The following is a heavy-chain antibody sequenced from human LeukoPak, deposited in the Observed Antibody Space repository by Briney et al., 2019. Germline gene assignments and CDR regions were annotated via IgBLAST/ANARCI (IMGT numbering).Heavy chain of an antibody. Sequence: PSETLSLTCTVSGGSISSGSYCWSWIRQPAGKGLEWIGRIYTSGSTNYNPSLKSRVTISVDTSKNQFSLKLSSVTAADTAVYYWAKYSPQGRGGWSGDGFAPGGQGPLVTFPS. CDR1: GGSISSGSYC. D-gene: IGHD6-19*01. CDR3: AKYSPQGRGGWSGDGFAP. J-gene: IGHJ5*02. V-gene: IGHV4-61*02. CDR2: IYTSGST.